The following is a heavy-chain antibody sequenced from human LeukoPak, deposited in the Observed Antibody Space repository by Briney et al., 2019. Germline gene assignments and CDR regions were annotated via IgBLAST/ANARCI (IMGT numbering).Heavy chain of an antibody. CDR1: GFTFSGSW. CDR3: ARDLTIHGTGPHFGD. CDR2: INTNGKTT. D-gene: IGHD1-7*01. Sequence: GGSLRLSCEASGFTFSGSWMHWVRQAPGKGLVWVSRINTNGKTTTYADSVKGRFTISRDNAKNTLYLQVNSLRAEDTAMYYCARDLTIHGTGPHFGDWGQGTLVTVSS. J-gene: IGHJ4*02. V-gene: IGHV3-74*03.